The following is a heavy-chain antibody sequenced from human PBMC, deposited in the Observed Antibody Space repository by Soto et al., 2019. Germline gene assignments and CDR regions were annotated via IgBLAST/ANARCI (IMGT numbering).Heavy chain of an antibody. CDR1: GFTFSSYA. CDR3: AKDRLSYYYDSSGYSGY. V-gene: IGHV3-23*01. D-gene: IGHD3-22*01. CDR2: ISGSGGST. J-gene: IGHJ4*02. Sequence: EVQLLESGGGLVQPGGSLRLSCAASGFTFSSYAMSWVRQAPGKGLEWVSAISGSGGSTYYADSVKGRFTIPRDNSKNTLYLQMNSLRAEDTAVYYCAKDRLSYYYDSSGYSGYWGQGNLVTVSS.